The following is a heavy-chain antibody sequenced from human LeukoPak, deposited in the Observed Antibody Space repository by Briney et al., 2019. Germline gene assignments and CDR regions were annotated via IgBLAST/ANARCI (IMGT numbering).Heavy chain of an antibody. D-gene: IGHD5-18*01. V-gene: IGHV4-34*01. CDR2: INHSGST. CDR3: AGYSYSPRLDY. J-gene: IGHJ4*02. Sequence: SETLSLTCAVYGGSFSGYYWSWIRQPPGKGLEWIGEINHSGSTNYNPSLKSRVTISVDTSKNQFSLKLSSVTAADTAVYYCAGYSYSPRLDYWGQGTLVTVSS. CDR1: GGSFSGYY.